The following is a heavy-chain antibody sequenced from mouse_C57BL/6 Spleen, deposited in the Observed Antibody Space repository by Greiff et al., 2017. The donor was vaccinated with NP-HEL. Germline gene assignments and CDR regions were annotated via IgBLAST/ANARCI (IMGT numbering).Heavy chain of an antibody. CDR1: GFTFSSYT. Sequence: EVQRVESGGGLVKPGGSLKLSCAASGFTFSSYTMSWVRQTPAKRLEWVATISGGGGYTYYPDSVKGRFTISRDNAKNTLYLQMSRLRSEDTALYYCASRDYYGSSYDSLFDYWGQGTTLTVSS. J-gene: IGHJ2*01. CDR2: ISGGGGYT. V-gene: IGHV5-9*01. D-gene: IGHD1-1*01. CDR3: ASRDYYGSSYDSLFDY.